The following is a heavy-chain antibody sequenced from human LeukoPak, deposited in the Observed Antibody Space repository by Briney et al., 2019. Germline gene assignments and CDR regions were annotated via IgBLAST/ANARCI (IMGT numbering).Heavy chain of an antibody. CDR2: IYYSGST. J-gene: IGHJ4*02. CDR3: ARSARLGIAVTGTSAVQRRHDY. D-gene: IGHD6-19*01. CDR1: GDSISSGDYY. V-gene: IGHV4-30-4*08. Sequence: PSQTLSLTCTVSGDSISSGDYYWSWVRQPPGKGLEWIGYIYYSGSTNYNPSLKSRVTISVDTSKNQFSLNLSSVTAADTAVYYCARSARLGIAVTGTSAVQRRHDYWGQGTLVTVSS.